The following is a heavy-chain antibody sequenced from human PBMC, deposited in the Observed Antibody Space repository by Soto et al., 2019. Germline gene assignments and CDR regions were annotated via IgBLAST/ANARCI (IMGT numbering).Heavy chain of an antibody. CDR1: GGSISSGGYS. V-gene: IGHV4-30-2*01. CDR3: ARASITMVRGATYYYYGMDV. J-gene: IGHJ6*02. CDR2: IYHSGST. Sequence: PSETLSLTCAVSGGSISSGGYSWSWIRQPPGKGLEWIGYIYHSGSTYYNPSLKSRVTISVDTSKNQFSLKLSSVTAADTAVYYCARASITMVRGATYYYYGMDVWGQGTTVTVSS. D-gene: IGHD3-10*01.